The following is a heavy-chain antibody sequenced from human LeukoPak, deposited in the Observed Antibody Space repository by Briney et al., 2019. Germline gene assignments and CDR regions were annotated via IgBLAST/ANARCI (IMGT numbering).Heavy chain of an antibody. J-gene: IGHJ4*02. D-gene: IGHD3-3*01. CDR2: ISAYNGNT. CDR3: ARDLRFLEWLLSPTFDY. CDR1: GGTFSSYA. Sequence: GASVKVSCKASGGTFSSYAISWVRQAPGQGLERMGWISAYNGNTNYAQKLQGRVTMTTDTSTSTAYMELRSLRSDDTAVYYCARDLRFLEWLLSPTFDYWGQGTLVTVSS. V-gene: IGHV1-18*01.